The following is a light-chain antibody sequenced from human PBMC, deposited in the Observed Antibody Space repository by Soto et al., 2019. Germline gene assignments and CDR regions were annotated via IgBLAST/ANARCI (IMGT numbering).Light chain of an antibody. CDR2: QDS. Sequence: SYELTQPPSVSVSPGQTASITCSGDKLGDKYACWYQQKPGQSPVLVIYQDSKRPSGIPERFSGSNSGNTATLTISGTQARDEADYYCQAWDSSTAQVVFGGWTQLTVL. J-gene: IGLJ2*01. CDR1: KLGDKY. V-gene: IGLV3-1*01. CDR3: QAWDSSTAQVV.